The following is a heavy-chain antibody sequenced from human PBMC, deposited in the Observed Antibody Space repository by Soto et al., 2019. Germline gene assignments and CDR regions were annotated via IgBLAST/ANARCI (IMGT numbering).Heavy chain of an antibody. CDR3: ARGTRALITSFFAY. D-gene: IGHD1-20*01. V-gene: IGHV4-59*03. J-gene: IGHJ4*02. CDR1: GYAISNFY. CDR2: VHESGST. Sequence: SETLSLTCRVSGYAISNFYWSWIRQTPGRGLEWIGCVHESGSTDYNPSLKGRVTISLHTSKSQFSLSLRSATAADTATYYCARGTRALITSFFAYWGQGTPVTVSS.